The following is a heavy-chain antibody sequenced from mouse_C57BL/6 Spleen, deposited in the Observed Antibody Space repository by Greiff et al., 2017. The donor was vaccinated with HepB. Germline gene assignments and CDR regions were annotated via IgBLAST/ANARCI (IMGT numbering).Heavy chain of an antibody. Sequence: EVQRVESGPGLVKPSQSLSLTCSVTGYSITSGYYWNWIRQFPGNKLEWMGYISYDGSNNYNPSLKNRISITRDTSKNQFFLKLNSVTTEDTATYYCAKIYDGYYGDAMDYWGQGTSVTVSS. CDR2: ISYDGSN. V-gene: IGHV3-6*01. J-gene: IGHJ4*01. D-gene: IGHD2-3*01. CDR3: AKIYDGYYGDAMDY. CDR1: GYSITSGYY.